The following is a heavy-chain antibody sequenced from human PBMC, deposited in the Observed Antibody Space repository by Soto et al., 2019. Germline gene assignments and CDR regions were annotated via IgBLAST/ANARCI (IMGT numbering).Heavy chain of an antibody. V-gene: IGHV4-4*02. J-gene: IGHJ4*02. CDR1: GDSMTSSDW. Sequence: QVQLQESGPGLVKPSGTLSLTCAVSGDSMTSSDWWSWVRQAPGKGLEWIGEIHYSGDINYDPCLRSRVTISVDRSKNQFSLNLSSVTAADTAVYFCVSNDYYSHEYWGQGTLVIVSP. CDR2: IHYSGDI. D-gene: IGHD3-22*01. CDR3: VSNDYYSHEY.